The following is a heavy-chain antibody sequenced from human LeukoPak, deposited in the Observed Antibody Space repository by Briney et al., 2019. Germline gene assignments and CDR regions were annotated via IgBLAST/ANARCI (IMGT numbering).Heavy chain of an antibody. V-gene: IGHV1-3*01. Sequence: ASVQVSCKASGYTFTSYAMHWVRQASGQRLEWMGWINAGNGNTKYSQKFQGRVTITRDTSASTAHLELSSLRSEDTAVYYCARGYDILTGYHYWGQGTLVTVSS. CDR1: GYTFTSYA. J-gene: IGHJ4*02. CDR2: INAGNGNT. D-gene: IGHD3-9*01. CDR3: ARGYDILTGYHY.